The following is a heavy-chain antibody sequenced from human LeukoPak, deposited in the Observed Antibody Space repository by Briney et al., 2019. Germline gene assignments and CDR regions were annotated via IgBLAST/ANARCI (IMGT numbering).Heavy chain of an antibody. Sequence: GGSLRLSCAASGFTFSSYSMNWVRQAPGKGLEWVSSISSSSSYIYYADSVKGRFTISRDNAKNSLYLQMNSLRAEDTAVYYCARDLVGCTPYSGSYDYWGQGTLVTVSS. CDR3: ARDLVGCTPYSGSYDY. V-gene: IGHV3-21*01. D-gene: IGHD1-26*01. CDR2: ISSSSSYI. CDR1: GFTFSSYS. J-gene: IGHJ4*02.